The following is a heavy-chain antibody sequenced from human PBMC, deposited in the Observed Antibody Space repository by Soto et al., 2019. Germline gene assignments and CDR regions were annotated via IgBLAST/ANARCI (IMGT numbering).Heavy chain of an antibody. V-gene: IGHV1-24*01. CDR2: FDPEDGET. CDR3: ATEGALPNDCGGKGDY. Sequence: VSLKVSCTGSGYTLTELSMGWVRQAPGKGLEWMGGFDPEDGETIYAQKFQGRVTMTEDTSTDTAYMELSSLRSEDTAVYYCATEGALPNDCGGKGDYWAREPWSPSP. J-gene: IGHJ4*02. D-gene: IGHD4-17*01. CDR1: GYTLTELS.